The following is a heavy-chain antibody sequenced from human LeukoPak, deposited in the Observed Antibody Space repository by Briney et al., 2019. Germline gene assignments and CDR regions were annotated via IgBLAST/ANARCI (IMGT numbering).Heavy chain of an antibody. V-gene: IGHV3-21*04. J-gene: IGHJ4*02. CDR1: GLTFSRSS. CDR2: ISSGSSYI. Sequence: PGGSLRLSCAASGLTFSRSSMNWVRQAPGKGLEWVSSISSGSSYIYYADSVKGRFTISRDNAKNSLYLQMNSLRAEDTAVYYCARIAAAGIYYFDYWGQGTLVTVSS. CDR3: ARIAAAGIYYFDY. D-gene: IGHD6-13*01.